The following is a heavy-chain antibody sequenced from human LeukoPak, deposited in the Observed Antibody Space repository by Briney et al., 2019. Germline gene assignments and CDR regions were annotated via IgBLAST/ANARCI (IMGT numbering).Heavy chain of an antibody. CDR2: INSDGSST. CDR3: ARVISSWADYYYYGMDV. CDR1: GLTFSSYW. D-gene: IGHD6-13*01. V-gene: IGHV3-74*01. Sequence: PGGSLRLSCAASGLTFSSYWMHWVRQALGKGLVWVSRINSDGSSTSYADSVKGRFTISRDNAKNTLYLQMNSLRAEDTAVYYCARVISSWADYYYYGMDVWGQGTTVTVSS. J-gene: IGHJ6*02.